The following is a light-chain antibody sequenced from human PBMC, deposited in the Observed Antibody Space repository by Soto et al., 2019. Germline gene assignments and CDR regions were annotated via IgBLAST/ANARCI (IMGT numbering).Light chain of an antibody. J-gene: IGLJ3*02. CDR3: AAWDDSLNARGV. V-gene: IGLV1-44*01. CDR2: NDN. Sequence: QSVLTQPPSASGTPGQRVTISCSGSRSNIGSNAVSWYQQLPGTAPKLLIDNDNQRPSGVPDRFSASKSGNAASLAISGLQSEDEADYSFAAWDDSLNARGVFGGGTKLTVL. CDR1: RSNIGSNA.